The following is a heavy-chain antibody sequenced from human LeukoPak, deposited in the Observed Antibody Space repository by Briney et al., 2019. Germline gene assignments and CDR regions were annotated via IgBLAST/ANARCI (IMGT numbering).Heavy chain of an antibody. J-gene: IGHJ6*03. Sequence: SETLSPTCTVSGGSIISNYWSWIRQSAGTGLEWIGRIYGSGITDYNPSLKSRVTMSLDTSRKQFSLRLTSVTAADTAVYYCARLKFYDSTGYSPGYYMDVWGKGTTVSVFS. CDR1: GGSIISNY. CDR2: IYGSGIT. V-gene: IGHV4-4*07. CDR3: ARLKFYDSTGYSPGYYMDV. D-gene: IGHD3-22*01.